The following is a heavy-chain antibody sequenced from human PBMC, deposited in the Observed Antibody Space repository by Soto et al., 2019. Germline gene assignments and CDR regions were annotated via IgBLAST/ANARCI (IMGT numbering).Heavy chain of an antibody. CDR3: ASERINTGWYGFDP. D-gene: IGHD6-19*01. V-gene: IGHV1-18*04. CDR2: VSNKNGVT. Sequence: GASVKVSCKTSGYTFSNYDFSWVRQAPGQGLEWMGWVSNKNGVTNYAEKFRDRVTMTTDISTNTIYMELRSLRSDDTAVYFCASERINTGWYGFDPWGQGTQVTVSS. J-gene: IGHJ5*02. CDR1: GYTFSNYD.